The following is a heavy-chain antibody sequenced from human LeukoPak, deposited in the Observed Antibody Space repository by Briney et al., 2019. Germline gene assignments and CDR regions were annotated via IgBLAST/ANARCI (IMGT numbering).Heavy chain of an antibody. Sequence: GGSLRLSCAASGFTFSNYAMSWVRQAPGKGLEWVSAIGGSRGNTYYSDSVRGRFSISRDNSKNTLYLQMNSLRAEDTAVYYCAKSNYFDSGGYYFFDYWGQGTLVTVSS. V-gene: IGHV3-23*01. CDR3: AKSNYFDSGGYYFFDY. CDR2: IGGSRGNT. D-gene: IGHD3-22*01. CDR1: GFTFSNYA. J-gene: IGHJ4*02.